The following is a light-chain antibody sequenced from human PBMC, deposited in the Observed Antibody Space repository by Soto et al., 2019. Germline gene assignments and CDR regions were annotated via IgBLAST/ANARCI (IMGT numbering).Light chain of an antibody. Sequence: DIQMTQSPSTLSGSVGYRVTITCRSSQTISSWLAWYQQKPGKDPKLLIYKASTLKSGVPSRFSGSGSGTEFTLTISSLQPDDFATYYCQHYNSYSEAFGQGTKVDI. CDR3: QHYNSYSEA. V-gene: IGKV1-5*03. J-gene: IGKJ1*01. CDR1: QTISSW. CDR2: KAS.